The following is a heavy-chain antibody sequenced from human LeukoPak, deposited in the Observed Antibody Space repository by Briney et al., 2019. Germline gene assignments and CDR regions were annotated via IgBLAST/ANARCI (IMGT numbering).Heavy chain of an antibody. CDR2: ISGRGGDT. CDR1: GFSFGTFT. CDR3: AKDRGFTLRDGGMLDY. J-gene: IGHJ4*02. V-gene: IGHV3-23*01. D-gene: IGHD5-24*01. Sequence: GGSLRLSCAASGFSFGTFTMNWVRQVPGKGLEWVSGISGRGGDTYDAESVRGRFTISRDDSKNTLYLQMTSLRAEDTAIYYCAKDRGFTLRDGGMLDYWGQGTLVTVSS.